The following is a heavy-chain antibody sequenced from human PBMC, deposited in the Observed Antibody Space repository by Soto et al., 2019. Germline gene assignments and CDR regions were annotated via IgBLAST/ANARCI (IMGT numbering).Heavy chain of an antibody. CDR3: IGSFPF. J-gene: IGHJ4*02. V-gene: IGHV3-49*03. D-gene: IGHD3-10*01. CDR2: IRSQPYGGTA. CDR1: GFPFGNFL. Sequence: EVYLVESGGGLVEPGRSLRLSCTASGFPFGNFLMSWFRQAPGKGMEWVGFIRSQPYGGTAEYAASVRGSFTISRDDSKGIAYLQMNSLQTEDSGVYYCIGSFPFWGQGTLVTVSS.